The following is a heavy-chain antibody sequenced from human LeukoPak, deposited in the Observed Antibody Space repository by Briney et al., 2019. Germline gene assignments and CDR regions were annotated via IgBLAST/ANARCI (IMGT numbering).Heavy chain of an antibody. V-gene: IGHV4-39*07. Sequence: PSQTLSLTCTVSGGSISSSSYYWGWIRQPPGKGLEWIGSIYYSGSTYYNPSLKSRVTISVDTSKNQFSLKLSSVTAADTAVYYCAGGDYAGILGYYYGMDVWGQGTTVTVSS. J-gene: IGHJ6*02. CDR3: AGGDYAGILGYYYGMDV. CDR1: GGSISSSSYY. CDR2: IYYSGST. D-gene: IGHD4-17*01.